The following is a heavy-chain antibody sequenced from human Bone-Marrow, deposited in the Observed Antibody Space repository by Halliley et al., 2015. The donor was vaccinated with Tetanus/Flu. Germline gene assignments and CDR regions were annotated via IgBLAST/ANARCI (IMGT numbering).Heavy chain of an antibody. CDR1: GGSISSHF. Sequence: TLSLTCTASGGSISSHFWSWIRQPPGKGLEWIGYIDYSGSTDYNPSLKSRVTISVDTSKSHFSLNLNSVTAADTAVYYCARGRHYDFWSGFDATYYFDFWGQGALVTVSS. CDR3: ARGRHYDFWSGFDATYYFDF. D-gene: IGHD3-3*01. J-gene: IGHJ4*02. CDR2: IDYSGST. V-gene: IGHV4-59*08.